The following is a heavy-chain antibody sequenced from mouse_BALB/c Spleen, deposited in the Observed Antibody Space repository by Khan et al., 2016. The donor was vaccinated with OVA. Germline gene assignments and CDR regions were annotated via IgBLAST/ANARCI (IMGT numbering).Heavy chain of an antibody. J-gene: IGHJ3*01. CDR1: GYTFTDYV. V-gene: IGHV1-77*01. CDR2: IYPGSDST. D-gene: IGHD4-1*01. Sequence: VQLQESGPELVKPGASVKMSCKASGYTFTDYVMNWVKQRNGQGLEWIGQIYPGSDSTYYNEKFKGKATLTTDRSSNTAYMQLSNLTSEDSAVYFCARAGWDVFAYWGQGTLGTVSA. CDR3: ARAGWDVFAY.